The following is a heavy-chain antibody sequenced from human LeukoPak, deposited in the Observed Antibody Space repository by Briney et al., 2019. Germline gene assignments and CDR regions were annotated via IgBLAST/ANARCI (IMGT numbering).Heavy chain of an antibody. Sequence: PGGSLRLSCAASGFTFSSYAMSWVRQAPGKGLEWVGFIRSKAYGGTTEYAASVKGRFTILRDDSKSIAYLQMNSLKTEDTAVYYCTRDFLGGSPASCNYWGQGTLVTVSS. V-gene: IGHV3-49*04. CDR3: TRDFLGGSPASCNY. D-gene: IGHD2-15*01. CDR2: IRSKAYGGTT. J-gene: IGHJ4*02. CDR1: GFTFSSYA.